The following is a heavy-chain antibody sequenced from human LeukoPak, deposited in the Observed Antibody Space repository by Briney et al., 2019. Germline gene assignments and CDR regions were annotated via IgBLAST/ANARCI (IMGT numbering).Heavy chain of an antibody. D-gene: IGHD6-25*01. Sequence: HPGGSLRLSCVASGFSFNNYRMTWVRQAPGKGLEWVANIKQDGSEKQYVDSVKGRFAISRDNAKKSLYLQINTLRAEDTAVYYCVRGPHIAATSYWGQGILVTVSS. J-gene: IGHJ4*02. CDR1: GFSFNNYR. CDR2: IKQDGSEK. V-gene: IGHV3-7*03. CDR3: VRGPHIAATSY.